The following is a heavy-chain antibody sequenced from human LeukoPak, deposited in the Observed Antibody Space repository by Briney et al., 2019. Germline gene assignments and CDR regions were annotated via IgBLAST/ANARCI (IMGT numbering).Heavy chain of an antibody. CDR1: GGSFSGYY. Sequence: PSETLSLTCAVYGGSFSGYYWSWIRQPPGKGLEWIGEINHSGSTNYNPSLKSRVTISVDTSKYQFSLKLSSVTAADTAVYYCARGVVRQRRYCSSTSCYELRFDYWGQGTLVTVSS. CDR2: INHSGST. D-gene: IGHD2-2*01. J-gene: IGHJ4*02. V-gene: IGHV4-34*01. CDR3: ARGVVRQRRYCSSTSCYELRFDY.